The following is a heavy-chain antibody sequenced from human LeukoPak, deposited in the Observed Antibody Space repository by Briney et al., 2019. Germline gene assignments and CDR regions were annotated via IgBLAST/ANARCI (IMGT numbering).Heavy chain of an antibody. CDR1: GYTFTNYG. V-gene: IGHV1-18*01. Sequence: ASVKVSCKASGYTFTNYGISWVRQAPGQGLEWMGWISPYNGNTKYAQKFQGRVTMTTDTSTSTAYMELRSLRSDDTAVYYCAKDRRLRFLEWSSIGYFQHWGQGTLVAVSS. CDR2: ISPYNGNT. J-gene: IGHJ1*01. D-gene: IGHD3-3*01. CDR3: AKDRRLRFLEWSSIGYFQH.